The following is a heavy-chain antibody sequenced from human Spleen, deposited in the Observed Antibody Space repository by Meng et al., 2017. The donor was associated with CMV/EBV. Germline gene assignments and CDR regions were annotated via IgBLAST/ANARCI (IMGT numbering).Heavy chain of an antibody. V-gene: IGHV4-31*03. D-gene: IGHD2-2*01. CDR2: IYYSGNT. CDR1: GDSISSGGYY. J-gene: IGHJ5*01. CDR3: ARSSLVLLPTSIGGYRFDS. Sequence: LRLSCTVSGDSISSGGYYWTWIRQHPGKGLEWIGYIYYSGNTYYNPSPKSRISISIDTSMNQFSLKLSSVTAADTGVYYFARSSLVLLPTSIGGYRFDSWGQGILVTVSS.